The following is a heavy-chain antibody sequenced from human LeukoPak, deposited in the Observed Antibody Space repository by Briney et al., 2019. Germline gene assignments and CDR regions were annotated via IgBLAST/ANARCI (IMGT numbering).Heavy chain of an antibody. CDR1: GFTFSSYW. D-gene: IGHD4-11*01. CDR3: ARAVAVTTPWFDP. Sequence: HPGGSLRLSCAAYGFTFSSYWMHWVRQAPGKGLVWVSRINSDGSSTSCADSVKGRFTISRDNAKNSLYLQMNSLRAEDTAVYYCARAVAVTTPWFDPWGQGTLVTVSS. V-gene: IGHV3-74*01. J-gene: IGHJ5*02. CDR2: INSDGSST.